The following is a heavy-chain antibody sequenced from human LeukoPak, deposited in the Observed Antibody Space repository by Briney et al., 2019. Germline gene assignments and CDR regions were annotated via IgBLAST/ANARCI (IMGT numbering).Heavy chain of an antibody. CDR2: ISAYNGNT. J-gene: IGHJ4*02. Sequence: ASVKVSCKASGYTFTSYGISWVRQAPGLGLEWMGWISAYNGNTNYAQKLQGRVTMTTDTSTSTAYMELRSLRSDDTAVYYCARVAGWLGPRYFDYWGQGTLVTVSS. CDR3: ARVAGWLGPRYFDY. D-gene: IGHD6-19*01. V-gene: IGHV1-18*01. CDR1: GYTFTSYG.